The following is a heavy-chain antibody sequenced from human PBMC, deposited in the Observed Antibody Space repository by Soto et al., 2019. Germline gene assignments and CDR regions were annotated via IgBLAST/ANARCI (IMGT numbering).Heavy chain of an antibody. CDR1: GYTFTGYY. CDR2: INPNSGGT. D-gene: IGHD5-18*01. V-gene: IGHV1-2*04. CDR3: ARGLPRTTSGYSYGPPNDY. Sequence: QVQLVQSGAEVKKPGASVKVSCKASGYTFTGYYMHWVRQAPGQGLEWMGWINPNSGGTNYAQKFQGWVTMTRDTSISTDYMELSRLRSDDTAVYYCARGLPRTTSGYSYGPPNDYWGQGTLVTVSS. J-gene: IGHJ4*02.